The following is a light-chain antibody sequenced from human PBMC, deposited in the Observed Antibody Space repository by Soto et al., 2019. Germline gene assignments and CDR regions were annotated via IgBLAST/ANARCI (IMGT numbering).Light chain of an antibody. V-gene: IGLV2-14*01. CDR3: SSYTTTNTVV. J-gene: IGLJ2*01. CDR1: GSGVGVFNR. Sequence: QSALTQPASVSGSPGQSITISCTGTGSGVGVFNRVSWYQQHPGKAPKFMIYDVSNRPSGVSDRFSGSKSGNTASLTISGLQAEDEADYYCSSYTTTNTVVFGGGTKLTVL. CDR2: DVS.